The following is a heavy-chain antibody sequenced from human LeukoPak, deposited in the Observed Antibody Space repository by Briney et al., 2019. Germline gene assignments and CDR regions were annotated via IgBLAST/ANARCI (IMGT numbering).Heavy chain of an antibody. Sequence: GGSLRLSCAASGLTFSSYWMHWIRQAPGKGLVWVSRIKSDGSATTYADSVKGRFTISRDNAKNTLYLQMNSLRAEDTAVYYCAYGFVLGTVPWGPGTLVTVSS. J-gene: IGHJ5*02. CDR3: AYGFVLGTVP. D-gene: IGHD2-21*02. CDR1: GLTFSSYW. CDR2: IKSDGSAT. V-gene: IGHV3-74*03.